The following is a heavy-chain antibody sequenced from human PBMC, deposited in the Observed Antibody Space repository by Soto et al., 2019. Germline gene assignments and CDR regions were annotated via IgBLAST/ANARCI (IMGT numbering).Heavy chain of an antibody. CDR3: AKDDCWDIIVVVPAAMFCYYGMDV. D-gene: IGHD2-2*01. V-gene: IGHV3-21*04. Sequence: GGSLRLSCAASGFTFSSYSMNWVRQAPGKGLEWVSSISSSSSYIYYADSVKGRFTISRDNAKNSLYLQMNSLRAEDTAVYYCAKDDCWDIIVVVPAAMFCYYGMDVWGQGTTVTVSS. CDR2: ISSSSSYI. J-gene: IGHJ6*02. CDR1: GFTFSSYS.